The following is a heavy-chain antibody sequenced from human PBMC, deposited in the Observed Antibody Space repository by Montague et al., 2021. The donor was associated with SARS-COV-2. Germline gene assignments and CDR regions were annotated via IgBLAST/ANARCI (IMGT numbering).Heavy chain of an antibody. CDR2: ISGSSSYT. J-gene: IGHJ4*02. Sequence: PVQPLEWVSYISGSSSYTNYADSVKGRFTISRDNAKNSLYLQMNSLRAEDTAVYYCARDQYCTKGVCYSRGFDYWGQGTLVTVSS. V-gene: IGHV3-11*05. CDR3: ARDQYCTKGVCYSRGFDY. D-gene: IGHD2-8*01.